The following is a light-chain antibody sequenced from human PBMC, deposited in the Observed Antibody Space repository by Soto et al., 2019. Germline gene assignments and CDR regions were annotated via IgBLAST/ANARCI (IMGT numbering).Light chain of an antibody. V-gene: IGLV2-14*01. Sequence: QSVLTQPASVSGSPGQSITISCTGTSSDVGDYKYVSWYQQHPGKAPKLMIYEVSNRPSGVSNRFSGSESGNTASLTISGLQAEDEADYYCSSYTSSTTPVYVFGSGTKLTV. CDR2: EVS. CDR3: SSYTSSTTPVYV. CDR1: SSDVGDYKY. J-gene: IGLJ1*01.